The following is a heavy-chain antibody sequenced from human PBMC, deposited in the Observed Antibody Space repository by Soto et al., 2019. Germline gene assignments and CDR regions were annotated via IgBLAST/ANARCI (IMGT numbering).Heavy chain of an antibody. D-gene: IGHD6-19*01. CDR1: GGSFSPYF. V-gene: IGHV4-34*04. J-gene: IGHJ2*01. CDR3: ARLASGWQYYYFDF. CDR2: INHSGST. Sequence: QVQLQQWGAGLLKPSETLSLTCAVYGGSFSPYFWSWIRQPPGQGLEWIGEINHSGSTNDNPSLTRRATVSVDPSKNQVSLKLTSVTAADTAVYYCARLASGWQYYYFDFWGRGTPFTVSS.